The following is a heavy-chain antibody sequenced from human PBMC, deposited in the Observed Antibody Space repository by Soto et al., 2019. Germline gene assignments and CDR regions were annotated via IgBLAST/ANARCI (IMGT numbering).Heavy chain of an antibody. V-gene: IGHV3-23*01. J-gene: IGHJ4*02. CDR2: ISTSGGSI. CDR1: GFTFSNHA. CDR3: AKEQTFSSAPDY. Sequence: PGWSLRLSCASSGFTFSNHAMSWVRQAPGKGLEWVSVISTSGGSIYYADSVKGRFTLSRDNSKNTLYLQMNSLTGEDTAVYYCAKEQTFSSAPDYWGQGTLVTVSS.